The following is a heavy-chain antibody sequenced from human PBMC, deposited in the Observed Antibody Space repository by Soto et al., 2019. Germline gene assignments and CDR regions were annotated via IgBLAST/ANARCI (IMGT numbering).Heavy chain of an antibody. CDR2: IRSKAYGGTT. J-gene: IGHJ6*03. D-gene: IGHD6-13*01. V-gene: IGHV3-49*03. CDR3: TRAGSSSWIAWNYYYMDV. CDR1: GFTFGDYA. Sequence: GGSLRLSCTASGFTFGDYAMSWFRQAPGKGLEWVGFIRSKAYGGTTEYAASVKGRFTISRDDSKSIAYLQMNSLKTEDTAVYYCTRAGSSSWIAWNYYYMDVWGKGTTVTVSS.